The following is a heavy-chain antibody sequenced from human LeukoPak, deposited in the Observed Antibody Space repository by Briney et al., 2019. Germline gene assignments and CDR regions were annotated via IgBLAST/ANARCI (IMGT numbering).Heavy chain of an antibody. CDR3: ARDRGAIAAAGNIDY. CDR2: IWYDGSNK. CDR1: GFTFSSYG. V-gene: IGHV3-33*01. D-gene: IGHD6-13*01. J-gene: IGHJ4*02. Sequence: QAGRSLRLSCAASGFTFSSYGMHWVRQAPGKGLEWVAVIWYDGSNKYYADSVKGRFTISRDNSKNTLYLQMNSLRAEDTAVYYCARDRGAIAAAGNIDYWGQGTLVTVSS.